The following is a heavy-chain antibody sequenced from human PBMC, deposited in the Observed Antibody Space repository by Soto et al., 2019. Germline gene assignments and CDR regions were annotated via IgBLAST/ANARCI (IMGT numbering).Heavy chain of an antibody. Sequence: GGSLRLSCAASGFTFSRYSMNWVRQAPGKGLEWVSSISSTTNYIYYADSMKGRFTVSRDNAKNSVYLDMNSLSAEDTAVYYCARESEDLTSNFDYWGQGALVTVSS. J-gene: IGHJ4*02. CDR3: ARESEDLTSNFDY. CDR1: GFTFSRYS. CDR2: ISSTTNYI. V-gene: IGHV3-21*01.